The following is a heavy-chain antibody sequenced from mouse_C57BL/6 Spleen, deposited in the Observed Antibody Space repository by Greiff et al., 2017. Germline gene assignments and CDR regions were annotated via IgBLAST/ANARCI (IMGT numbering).Heavy chain of an antibody. V-gene: IGHV2-5*01. D-gene: IGHD2-1*01. J-gene: IGHJ4*01. CDR3: AIYYGNYDAMDY. CDR2: IWRGGST. CDR1: GFSLTSYG. Sequence: VKLQESGPGLVQPSQSLSITCTVSGFSLTSYGVHWVRQSPGKGLEWLGVIWRGGSTDYNAAFMSRLSITKDNSKSQVFFKMNSLQADDTAIYYCAIYYGNYDAMDYWGQGTSVTVSS.